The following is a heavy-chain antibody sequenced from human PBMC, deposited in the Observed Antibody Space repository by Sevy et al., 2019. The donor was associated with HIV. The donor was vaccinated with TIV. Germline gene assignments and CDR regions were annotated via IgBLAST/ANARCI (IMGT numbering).Heavy chain of an antibody. CDR2: IKEDGSEK. CDR1: GFTFSGNW. CDR3: ARDAGYCSSTSCYRGDYFDY. Sequence: GGSLRLSCAASGFTFSGNWMSWVRQAPGKGLEWVADIKEDGSEKYYVDSGKGRLTISRDNAKKSLYLQMNNLRAEDTAVYYCARDAGYCSSTSCYRGDYFDYWGQGTLVTVSS. D-gene: IGHD2-2*02. V-gene: IGHV3-7*01. J-gene: IGHJ4*02.